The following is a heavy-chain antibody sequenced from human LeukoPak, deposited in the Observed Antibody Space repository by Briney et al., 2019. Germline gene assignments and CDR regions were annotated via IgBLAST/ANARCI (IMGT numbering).Heavy chain of an antibody. CDR1: GYIFTSFG. CDR3: ARAARYCSSTSCFAGIYYFDF. V-gene: IGHV1-18*04. D-gene: IGHD2-2*01. J-gene: IGHJ4*02. Sequence: ASVKVSCKASGYIFTSFGISWVRQAPGQGLDWLGWISSYNGHTNYAQKLQGTVTMTTDTSTSTAYMEPRSLSSDDTAVYYCARAARYCSSTSCFAGIYYFDFWGQGTLVTVSS. CDR2: ISSYNGHT.